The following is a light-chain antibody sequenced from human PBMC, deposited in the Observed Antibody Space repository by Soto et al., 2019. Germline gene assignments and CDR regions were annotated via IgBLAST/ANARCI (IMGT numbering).Light chain of an antibody. V-gene: IGKV1-8*01. CDR2: SAS. CDR1: QGVSSY. CDR3: QQYYTYPYT. J-gene: IGKJ2*01. Sequence: IRMTQSPSSLSASTGDRVTITCRASQGVSSYLAWYQQKPGKAPQLLMYSASTLQSGVPSRFSGSGSGTDFTLTITSLQSDDFATYYRQQYYTYPYTFGQGTKLDI.